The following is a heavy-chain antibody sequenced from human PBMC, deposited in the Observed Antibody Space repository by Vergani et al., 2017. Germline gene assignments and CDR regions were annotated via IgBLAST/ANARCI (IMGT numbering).Heavy chain of an antibody. CDR1: GGSISSYY. Sequence: QVQLQESGPGLVKPSETLSLTCTVSGGSISSYYWSWIRQPAGKGLEWIGRIYTSGSTNYNPSLKSRVTMSVDTSKNQFSLKLSSVTAADTAVYYCARHLYCGGDCYSSYYYYYMDVWGKGTTVTVSS. D-gene: IGHD2-21*01. CDR2: IYTSGST. J-gene: IGHJ6*03. V-gene: IGHV4-4*07. CDR3: ARHLYCGGDCYSSYYYYYMDV.